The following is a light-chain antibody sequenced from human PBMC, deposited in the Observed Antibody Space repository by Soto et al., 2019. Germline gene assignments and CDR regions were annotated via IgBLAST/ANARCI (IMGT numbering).Light chain of an antibody. CDR2: GNS. CDR1: SSNIGAGYD. CDR3: QSYDSSLSAV. J-gene: IGLJ1*01. V-gene: IGLV1-40*01. Sequence: QSVLTQPPSVSGAPGQRVTISCTGSSSNIGAGYDVHWYQQLPGTAPKLLIYGNSNRPSGVPDRFSGSKSGTSASLAITGLQPEVEADYYCQSYDSSLSAVFVTGTKVTAL.